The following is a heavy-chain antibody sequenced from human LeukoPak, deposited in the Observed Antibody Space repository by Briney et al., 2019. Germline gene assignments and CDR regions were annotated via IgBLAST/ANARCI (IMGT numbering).Heavy chain of an antibody. D-gene: IGHD3-3*01. CDR1: GGSISSHY. V-gene: IGHV4-59*11. Sequence: SETLSPTCTVPGGSISSHYWSWIRQPPGKGLEWIGYIYYSGSTNYNPSLKSRVTISVDTSKNQFSLKLSSVTAADTAVYYCARGANNYDSWSGYYRTYYFDYWGQGTLVTVSS. CDR2: IYYSGST. J-gene: IGHJ4*02. CDR3: ARGANNYDSWSGYYRTYYFDY.